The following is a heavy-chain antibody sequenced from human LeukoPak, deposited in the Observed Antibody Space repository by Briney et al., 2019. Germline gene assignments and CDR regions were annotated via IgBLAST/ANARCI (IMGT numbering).Heavy chain of an antibody. V-gene: IGHV3-30*18. CDR2: ISHDGSNK. Sequence: GRSLRLSCAASGFTFSSYGMHWVRQAPGKGLEWVAVISHDGSNKYYADSVKGRFTISRDNSKNTLYLQMNSLRAEDTAVYYCAKDLNYGSGSYYNSWGQGTLVTVSS. CDR3: AKDLNYGSGSYYNS. J-gene: IGHJ4*02. CDR1: GFTFSSYG. D-gene: IGHD3-10*01.